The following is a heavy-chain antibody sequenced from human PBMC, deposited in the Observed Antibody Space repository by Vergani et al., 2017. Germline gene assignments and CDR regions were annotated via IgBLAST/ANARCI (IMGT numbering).Heavy chain of an antibody. CDR2: IYYTGSP. V-gene: IGHV4-59*13. Sequence: QVQLQESGPGLVKPSETLSLTCIVSGGSISSYYWSWIRQPPGKGLDWIGYIYYTGSPNYNPSLKSRVTISVDTSKNQFSLKLSSVTAADTAVYYCAREVGSYYGSDWGQGTLVTVSS. J-gene: IGHJ4*02. CDR3: AREVGSYYGSD. D-gene: IGHD3-10*01. CDR1: GGSISSYY.